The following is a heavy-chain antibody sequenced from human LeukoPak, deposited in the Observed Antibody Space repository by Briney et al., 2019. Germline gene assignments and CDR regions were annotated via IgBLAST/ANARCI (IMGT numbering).Heavy chain of an antibody. Sequence: GGSLRLSCAASGFTFSSYGMSWVRQAPGKGLEWVSAISGSGGSTYYADSVKGRFTISRDNSKNTLYLQMNSLRAEDTAVYYCAKDINPYFSSTGAFDIWGQGTMVTVSS. CDR1: GFTFSSYG. CDR3: AKDINPYFSSTGAFDI. D-gene: IGHD3-3*01. J-gene: IGHJ3*02. CDR2: ISGSGGST. V-gene: IGHV3-23*01.